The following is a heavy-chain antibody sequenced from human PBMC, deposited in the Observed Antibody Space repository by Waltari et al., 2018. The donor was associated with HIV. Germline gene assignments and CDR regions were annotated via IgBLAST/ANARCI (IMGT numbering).Heavy chain of an antibody. CDR3: VKDMFAEYDS. V-gene: IGHV3-74*01. J-gene: IGHJ5*01. D-gene: IGHD3-10*02. CDR1: GFPLSSYW. Sequence: EEQVAEPGGGLVQPGGSLRLSCAASGFPLSSYWMHWVRRTPGKGMGVNTHMKTDWGRVDYAVSVRSRFTNYRDSAKNTLYLQKNTLGGEGTAIYYCVKDMFAEYDSWGQGTLVTVSS. CDR2: MKTDWGRV.